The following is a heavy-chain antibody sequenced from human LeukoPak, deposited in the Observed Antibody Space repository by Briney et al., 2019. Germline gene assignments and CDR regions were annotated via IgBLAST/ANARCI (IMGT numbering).Heavy chain of an antibody. CDR1: GFTFSDYY. D-gene: IGHD2-2*01. Sequence: GGSLRLSCAASGFTFSDYYMSWIRQAPGKGLEWVSYISSSGSTIYYADSVKGRFTISRDNAKNSLYLQMNSLRAEDTAVYYCARRRYQLPPRGYYFDYWGQGTLVTVSS. V-gene: IGHV3-11*04. CDR2: ISSSGSTI. CDR3: ARRRYQLPPRGYYFDY. J-gene: IGHJ4*02.